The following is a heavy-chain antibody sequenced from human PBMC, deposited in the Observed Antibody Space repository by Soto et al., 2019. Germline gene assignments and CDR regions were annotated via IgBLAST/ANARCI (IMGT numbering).Heavy chain of an antibody. V-gene: IGHV3-23*01. Sequence: EVQLLESGGGLVQPGGSLRLSCAASGFTFSSYAMSWVRQAPGKGLEWVPAISGSGGSTYYADSVKGRFTISRDNSKNTLYLQMNSLRAEDTAVYYCAKSLQWLVQFDYWGQGTLVTVSS. D-gene: IGHD6-19*01. CDR3: AKSLQWLVQFDY. CDR2: ISGSGGST. J-gene: IGHJ4*02. CDR1: GFTFSSYA.